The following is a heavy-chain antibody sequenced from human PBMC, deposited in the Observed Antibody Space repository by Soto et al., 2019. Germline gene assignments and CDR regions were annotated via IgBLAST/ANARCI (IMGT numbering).Heavy chain of an antibody. CDR3: VKAREMNRPRYWFDT. D-gene: IGHD4-17*01. V-gene: IGHV3-64D*06. J-gene: IGHJ5*02. Sequence: GGSLRLSCSASGFTLISYAMHCVGQSPGKGLEYVSAISSNGGSTYYADSVKGRFTISRDNSKNTLYLQMSSLRAEDTAVYYCVKAREMNRPRYWFDTWGQGTLVTVSS. CDR2: ISSNGGST. CDR1: GFTLISYA.